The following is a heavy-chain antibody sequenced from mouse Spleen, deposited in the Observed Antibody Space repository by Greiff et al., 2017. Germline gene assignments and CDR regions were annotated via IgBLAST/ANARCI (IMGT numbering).Heavy chain of an antibody. V-gene: IGHV5-9-3*01. CDR2: ISSGGGNT. D-gene: IGHD1-1*01. CDR3: ARSYYYGSSYVAWFAY. J-gene: IGHJ3*01. CDR1: GFTFSSYA. Sequence: EVQLVESGGGLVKLGGSLKLSCAASGFTFSSYAMSWVRQTPEKRLEWVATISSGGGNTYYPDSVKGRFTISRDNAKNTLYLQMSSLKSEDTAMYYCARSYYYGSSYVAWFAYWGQGTLVTVSA.